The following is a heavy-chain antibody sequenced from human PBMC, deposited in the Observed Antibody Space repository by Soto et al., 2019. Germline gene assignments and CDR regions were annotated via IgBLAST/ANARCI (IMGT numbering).Heavy chain of an antibody. J-gene: IGHJ6*02. CDR3: AKGSGRDGYNTRHGGYYYGMDV. V-gene: IGHV3-33*06. CDR1: GFTFSNYG. Sequence: GGSLRLSCAASGFTFSNYGMHWVRQAPGKGLEWVAIIWHDGNNKYYADSVRGRFIISRDNSKNRLYLQMNSLRAEDTAVYYCAKGSGRDGYNTRHGGYYYGMDVWGQGTTVTVSS. CDR2: IWHDGNNK. D-gene: IGHD5-12*01.